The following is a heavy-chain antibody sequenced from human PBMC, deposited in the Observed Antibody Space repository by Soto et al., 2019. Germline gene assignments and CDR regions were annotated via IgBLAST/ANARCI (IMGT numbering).Heavy chain of an antibody. CDR2: INHSGST. Sequence: PSETLSLTCAVFGGSFSGFYWTWIRQPPGKGLEWIGEINHSGSTNYNPSLKSRVTISVDTSKNQFSLKLSSVTAADTALYYCARGVRCTAGRCSSDLVDYWGQAPLVTVSS. CDR3: ARGVRCTAGRCSSDLVDY. V-gene: IGHV4-34*01. D-gene: IGHD2-15*01. CDR1: GGSFSGFY. J-gene: IGHJ4*02.